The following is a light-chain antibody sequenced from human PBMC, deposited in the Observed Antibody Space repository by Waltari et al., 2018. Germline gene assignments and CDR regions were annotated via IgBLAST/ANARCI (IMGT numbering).Light chain of an antibody. CDR3: SSYSNTNTPYVVLL. Sequence: QSALTQPASVSGSPGQSITISCTGTSSDIGGYSFVSWYQQHPGKAPKLMIYDVSNRPSWVADRFSGSKSGNTASLTISGLQAEDEADYYCSSYSNTNTPYVVLLFGGGTKLTVL. V-gene: IGLV2-14*03. CDR1: SSDIGGYSF. J-gene: IGLJ2*01. CDR2: DVS.